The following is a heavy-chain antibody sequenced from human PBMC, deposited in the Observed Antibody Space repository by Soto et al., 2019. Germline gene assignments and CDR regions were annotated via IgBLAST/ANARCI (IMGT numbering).Heavy chain of an antibody. Sequence: ASVKVSCKASGNSFTTYYMHWVRQAPGQGLEWMGIINPSGGRTTYAQKFQGRVTMTRDTSTSTFHMELSSLTSEDTAVYYCAGLYHYDSSGYYDYWGQGIPVTVSS. V-gene: IGHV1-46*01. CDR2: INPSGGRT. J-gene: IGHJ4*02. D-gene: IGHD3-22*01. CDR3: AGLYHYDSSGYYDY. CDR1: GNSFTTYY.